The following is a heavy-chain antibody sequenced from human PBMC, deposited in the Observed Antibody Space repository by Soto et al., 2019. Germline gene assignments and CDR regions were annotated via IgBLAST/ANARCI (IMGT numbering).Heavy chain of an antibody. CDR3: AKLDQYGAGSLGIFDP. CDR2: ISDTXRSI. CDR1: FFTFSNYV. V-gene: IGHV3-23*01. J-gene: IGHJ5*02. D-gene: IGHD3-10*01. Sequence: PGGSLRISCVDSFFTFSNYVMSWVRQSPGKRLELFSTISDTXRSIYYADSVKGRFTISRDNAKKTMYLEMSSLRAEDTAVYYCAKLDQYGAGSLGIFDPWGEGTLVTVSS.